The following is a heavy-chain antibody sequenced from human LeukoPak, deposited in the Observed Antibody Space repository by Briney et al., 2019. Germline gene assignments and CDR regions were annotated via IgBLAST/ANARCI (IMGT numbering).Heavy chain of an antibody. Sequence: GGSLRLSCAASGFTFSNYAMSWVRQAPGKGLEWVSAISSSGGNTYYGDSVKGRFTISRDNSKNTFYLQMNSLRAEDTAVYYCAKIAVPGAFDIWGQGTMVTVSS. D-gene: IGHD6-19*01. J-gene: IGHJ3*02. CDR1: GFTFSNYA. CDR2: ISSSGGNT. CDR3: AKIAVPGAFDI. V-gene: IGHV3-23*01.